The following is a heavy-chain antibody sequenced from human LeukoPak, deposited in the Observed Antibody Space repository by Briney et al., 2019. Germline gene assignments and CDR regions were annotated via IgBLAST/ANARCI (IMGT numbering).Heavy chain of an antibody. D-gene: IGHD4-17*01. J-gene: IGHJ3*01. V-gene: IGHV3-23*01. CDR1: GLTFSDYA. Sequence: GGSLRLSCAASGLTFSDYAMTWVRQAPGKGLEWVSSITGGGGGTSYGDSVKGRFTVYRDNSKNTLYLQLNSLRAEDTAIYYCAKDPNGDYVGAFDSWGQGTLVTVSS. CDR3: AKDPNGDYVGAFDS. CDR2: ITGGGGGT.